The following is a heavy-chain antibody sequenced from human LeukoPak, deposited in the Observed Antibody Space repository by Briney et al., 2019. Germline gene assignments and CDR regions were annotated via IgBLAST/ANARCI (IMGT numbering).Heavy chain of an antibody. V-gene: IGHV3-21*01. CDR1: GFTFSSYS. CDR2: ITRSSSFL. D-gene: IGHD2-2*01. J-gene: IGHJ4*02. CDR3: ASEIPNLRYCSSTSCDY. Sequence: GGSLRLSCAASGFTFSSYSMNWARQAPGKALEGVSSITRSSSFLYYADSVKGRSTISRDNAKNSLYLQMSSLRAEDTAVYYCASEIPNLRYCSSTSCDYWGQGILVTVSS.